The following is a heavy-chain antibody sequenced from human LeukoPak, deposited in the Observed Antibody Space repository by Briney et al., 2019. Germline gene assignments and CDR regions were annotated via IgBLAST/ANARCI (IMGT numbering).Heavy chain of an antibody. CDR3: AREYCSTTTSCYLGKPATESYFDC. Sequence: PSETLSLTCTVPGGSISSGSHCWGWIRQPPGKGLEWIGSMFHSGSTYHNPSLKSRVTISLGPSKNQFSLKLSSVTAADTAVYYCAREYCSTTTSCYLGKPATESYFDCWGQGTLVTVSS. CDR2: MFHSGST. D-gene: IGHD2-2*01. V-gene: IGHV4-39*07. J-gene: IGHJ4*02. CDR1: GGSISSGSHC.